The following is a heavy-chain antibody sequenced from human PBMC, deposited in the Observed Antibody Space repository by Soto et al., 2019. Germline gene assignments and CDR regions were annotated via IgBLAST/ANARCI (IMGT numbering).Heavy chain of an antibody. Sequence: GGSLRLSCAASGFIFSGYGMHWVRQAPGKGLEWVAVIWHDGSNKYYADSVKGRFTISRDNTANTMYLQMNSLRAQDTAVYYCVRDPYGPGIFDYWGQGNLGTVSS. D-gene: IGHD1-1*01. CDR3: VRDPYGPGIFDY. CDR2: IWHDGSNK. J-gene: IGHJ4*02. CDR1: GFIFSGYG. V-gene: IGHV3-33*01.